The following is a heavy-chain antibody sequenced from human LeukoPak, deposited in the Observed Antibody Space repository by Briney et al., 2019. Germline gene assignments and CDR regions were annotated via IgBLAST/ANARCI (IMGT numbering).Heavy chain of an antibody. CDR1: GLTFSTYW. Sequence: GGSLRLSCAASGLTFSTYWMTWVRQAPGKGLEWVATIGPDENRENYVDSVKGRFSISRDNAKNSLFLQMHSLRAEDTAVYYCASSFPYCSGGSCALGGQGTLVTVSS. J-gene: IGHJ4*02. V-gene: IGHV3-7*01. CDR3: ASSFPYCSGGSCAL. D-gene: IGHD2-15*01. CDR2: IGPDENRE.